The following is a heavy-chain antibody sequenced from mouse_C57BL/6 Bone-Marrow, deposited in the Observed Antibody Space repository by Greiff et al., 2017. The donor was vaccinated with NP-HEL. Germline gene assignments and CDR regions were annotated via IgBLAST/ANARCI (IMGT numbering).Heavy chain of an antibody. V-gene: IGHV5-9*01. CDR3: ARHDLGRGAMDY. D-gene: IGHD4-1*01. CDR2: ISGGGGNT. J-gene: IGHJ4*01. CDR1: GFTFSSYT. Sequence: EVKVVESGGGLVKPGGSLKLSCAASGFTFSSYTMSWVRQTPEKRLEWVATISGGGGNTYYPDSVKGRFTISRDTAKNTLYLQMSSLRSEDTALYYCARHDLGRGAMDYWGQGTSVTVSS.